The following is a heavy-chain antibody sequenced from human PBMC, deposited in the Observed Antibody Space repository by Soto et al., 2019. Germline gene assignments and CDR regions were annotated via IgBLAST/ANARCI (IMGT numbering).Heavy chain of an antibody. Sequence: VQLLESGGGLVQPGESLRLSCAASGFTFSNYAMTWVRQAPGKGLEWVSAISGSGDGTYYADSVKGRFTISRDNSKNTLFLQMNSLRAEDAALYFCGKGTLGSSLKTCNSWGQGTLVTVSS. CDR1: GFTFSNYA. V-gene: IGHV3-23*01. CDR3: GKGTLGSSLKTCNS. CDR2: ISGSGDGT. J-gene: IGHJ4*02. D-gene: IGHD6-13*01.